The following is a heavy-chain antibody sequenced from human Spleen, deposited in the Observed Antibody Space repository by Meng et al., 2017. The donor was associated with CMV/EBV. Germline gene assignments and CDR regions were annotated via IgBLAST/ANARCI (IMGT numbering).Heavy chain of an antibody. CDR2: IIPILGRT. CDR3: ARGPRTMVVIAHFDS. J-gene: IGHJ4*02. CDR1: GGSFRLYP. V-gene: IGHV1-69*16. D-gene: IGHD4/OR15-4a*01. Sequence: SGGSFRLYPISCVRQAPGQGLEWMGGIIPILGRTNYAQKFQGRVTITTDESTSTAYMDLSSLRSEDTAVYYCARGPRTMVVIAHFDSWGQGTLVTVSS.